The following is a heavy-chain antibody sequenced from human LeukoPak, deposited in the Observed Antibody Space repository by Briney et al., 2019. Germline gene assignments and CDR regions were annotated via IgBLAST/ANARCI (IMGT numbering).Heavy chain of an antibody. D-gene: IGHD3-10*01. CDR1: GFSFSNAW. V-gene: IGHV3-15*01. J-gene: IGHJ4*02. CDR2: IKSKTDGGTT. Sequence: GGSLRLSCAASGFSFSNAWMSWVRQAPGKGLEWVGHIKSKTDGGTTGYTAPVKGRFTISRDDSKNTLYLQMNSLKTEDTAVYYCTTDLMVRGVRSYWGQGTLVTVSS. CDR3: TTDLMVRGVRSY.